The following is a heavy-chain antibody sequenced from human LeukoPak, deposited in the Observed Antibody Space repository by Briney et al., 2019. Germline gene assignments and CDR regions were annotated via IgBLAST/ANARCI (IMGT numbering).Heavy chain of an antibody. Sequence: PGGSLRLSCAASGFTFSSYSMNWIRQSPGKGLEWIAEINHRGDTNYNPSVKSRVSISVDTSKNQFSLKVTSLTAADTAVYYCARGPTISETGYFDYWGQGTLVTVSS. CDR3: ARGPTISETGYFDY. D-gene: IGHD1-1*01. J-gene: IGHJ4*03. V-gene: IGHV4-34*01. CDR2: INHRGDT. CDR1: GFTFSSYS.